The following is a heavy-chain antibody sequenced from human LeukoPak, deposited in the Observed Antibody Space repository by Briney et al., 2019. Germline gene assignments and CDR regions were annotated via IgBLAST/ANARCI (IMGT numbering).Heavy chain of an antibody. D-gene: IGHD1-26*01. Sequence: ASVKVSCKASGYTFTGYYIHWVRQAPGQGLEWMGWMNSNSGNANYIQKFQGRVTMTTDTSISTAYMELRSLRSDDTAVYYCVRGRHSGSYYVDDYWGQGTLVTVSS. CDR2: MNSNSGNA. CDR3: VRGRHSGSYYVDDY. V-gene: IGHV1-2*02. J-gene: IGHJ4*02. CDR1: GYTFTGYY.